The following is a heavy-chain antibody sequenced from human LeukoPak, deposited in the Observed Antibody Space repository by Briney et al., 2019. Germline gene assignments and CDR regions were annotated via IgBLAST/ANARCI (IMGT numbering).Heavy chain of an antibody. CDR1: GGSISSYY. D-gene: IGHD3-22*01. CDR2: IYYSGST. Sequence: SETLSLTCTVSGGSISSYYWSWIRQPPGKGLEWIGYIYYSGSTNYNPSLKSRVTISVDTSKNQFFLKLSSVTAADTAVYYCARVYDSSGYYYWFAPWGQGTLVTVSS. J-gene: IGHJ5*02. CDR3: ARVYDSSGYYYWFAP. V-gene: IGHV4-59*01.